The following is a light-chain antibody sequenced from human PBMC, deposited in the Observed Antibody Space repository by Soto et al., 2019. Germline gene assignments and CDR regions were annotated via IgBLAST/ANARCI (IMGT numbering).Light chain of an antibody. CDR2: EVS. J-gene: IGLJ2*01. V-gene: IGLV2-14*01. Sequence: QSALTQPASVSGSPGQSITISCTATSSDVGDYDYVSWYQQHPGKAPKLMIYEVSNRPSGVSNRFSGSKSGNTASLTISGLQAEDEALYYCSSYTTNTTVLFGGGTQLTVL. CDR3: SSYTTNTTVL. CDR1: SSDVGDYDY.